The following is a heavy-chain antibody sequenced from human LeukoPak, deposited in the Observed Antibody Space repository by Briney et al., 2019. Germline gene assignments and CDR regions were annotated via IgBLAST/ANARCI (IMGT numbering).Heavy chain of an antibody. CDR2: ISYDGSNK. D-gene: IGHD6-6*01. CDR1: RFTFSSYA. V-gene: IGHV3-30*04. Sequence: GGSLRLSCAASRFTFSSYAMHWVRQAPGKGLEWVAIISYDGSNKYYADSVKGRFTISRDNSKNTLYLQMDSLRAEDTAVYYCAKGGISSSLDYWGQGTLVTVSS. CDR3: AKGGISSSLDY. J-gene: IGHJ4*02.